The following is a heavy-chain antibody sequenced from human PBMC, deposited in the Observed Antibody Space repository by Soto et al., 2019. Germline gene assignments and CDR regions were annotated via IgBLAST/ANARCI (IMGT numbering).Heavy chain of an antibody. J-gene: IGHJ6*02. Sequence: QVQLVQSGAEVKQPGSSVKVSCKASGGTFSSYAISWVRQAPGQGLEWMGGIIPIFGTANYAQKFQGRVTITADESTSTAYMELSSLRSEDTAVYYCASAWGDCSSTSCDAYYYYGMDVWGQGTTVTVSS. V-gene: IGHV1-69*01. CDR3: ASAWGDCSSTSCDAYYYYGMDV. D-gene: IGHD2-2*01. CDR2: IIPIFGTA. CDR1: GGTFSSYA.